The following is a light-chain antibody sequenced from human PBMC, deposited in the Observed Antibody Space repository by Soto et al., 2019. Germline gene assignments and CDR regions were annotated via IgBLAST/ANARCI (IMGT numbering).Light chain of an antibody. V-gene: IGKV3-20*01. J-gene: IGKJ1*01. CDR3: QRYYDSVWT. CDR1: QSVNSTS. Sequence: EIVLPQSPGTLSLSPGETATLSCRASQSVNSTSLAWYQQKPGQAPRLLIHGASGRATAIPDRFSGSGCGTDFTLTTGRLGAEDFAVYVYQRYYDSVWTFGQGTKVEIK. CDR2: GAS.